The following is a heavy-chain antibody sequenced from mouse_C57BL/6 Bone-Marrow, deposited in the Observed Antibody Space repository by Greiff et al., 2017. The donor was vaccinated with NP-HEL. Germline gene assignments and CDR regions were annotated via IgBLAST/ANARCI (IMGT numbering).Heavy chain of an antibody. J-gene: IGHJ4*01. V-gene: IGHV1-4*01. D-gene: IGHD1-1*02. CDR3: ARVVDDAMDY. CDR1: GYTFTSYT. Sequence: QVHVKQSGAELARPGASVKMSCKASGYTFTSYTMHWVKQRPGQGLEWIGYINPSSGYTKYNQKFKDKATLTADKSSSTAYMQLSSLTSEDSAVYYCARVVDDAMDYWGQGTSVTVSS. CDR2: INPSSGYT.